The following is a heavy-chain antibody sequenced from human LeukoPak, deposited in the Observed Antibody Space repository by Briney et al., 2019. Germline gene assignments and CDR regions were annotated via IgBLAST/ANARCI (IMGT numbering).Heavy chain of an antibody. CDR2: ISYDGSNK. Sequence: GGSLRLSCAASGFTFSSYAMHWVRQAPGKGLEWVAVISYDGSNKYYADSVKGRFTISRDNSKNTLYLQMNSLRAEDTAVYYCARGAGTVVPAAHFDYWGRGTLVTVSS. J-gene: IGHJ4*02. D-gene: IGHD2-2*01. CDR3: ARGAGTVVPAAHFDY. CDR1: GFTFSSYA. V-gene: IGHV3-30*04.